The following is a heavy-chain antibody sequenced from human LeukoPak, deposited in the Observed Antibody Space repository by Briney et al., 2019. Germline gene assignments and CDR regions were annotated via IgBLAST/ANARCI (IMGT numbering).Heavy chain of an antibody. D-gene: IGHD3-22*01. Sequence: GGSLRLSCAASGFTVSTNHMSWVRQTPGKGLEWVSTIYSGGSIYYADSVKGRFTISRDNSKNTLYLQMNSLRAEDTAVYYCARVEDYYDSSGPTGGFDYWGQGTLVTVSS. CDR1: GFTVSTNH. CDR3: ARVEDYYDSSGPTGGFDY. V-gene: IGHV3-53*01. CDR2: IYSGGSI. J-gene: IGHJ4*02.